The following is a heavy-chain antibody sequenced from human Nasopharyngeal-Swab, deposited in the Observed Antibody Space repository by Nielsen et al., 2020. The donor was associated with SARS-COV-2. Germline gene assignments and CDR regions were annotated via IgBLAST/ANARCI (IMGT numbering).Heavy chain of an antibody. CDR3: ATEEVPNDY. CDR1: GFIFVNYA. J-gene: IGHJ4*02. Sequence: GESLKISCVASGFIFVNYAMAWVRQAPGKGLEWVSAIGGNGARTHYADSVRGRFIISRDNSKSTLDLQMNSLRAEDTAVYYCATEEVPNDYWGQGTLVSVSS. V-gene: IGHV3-23*01. CDR2: IGGNGART.